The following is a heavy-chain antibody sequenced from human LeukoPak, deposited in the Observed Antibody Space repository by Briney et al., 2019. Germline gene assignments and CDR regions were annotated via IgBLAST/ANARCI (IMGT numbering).Heavy chain of an antibody. V-gene: IGHV1-2*02. D-gene: IGHD6-25*01. Sequence: ASVKVSCKASGYTFTSYYMHWVRQAPGQGLEWMGWINPNSGGTNYAQKFQGRVTMTRDTSISTAYMELSRLRSDDTAVYYCASPSGYSSGLGFDYWGQGTLVTVSS. J-gene: IGHJ4*02. CDR1: GYTFTSYY. CDR3: ASPSGYSSGLGFDY. CDR2: INPNSGGT.